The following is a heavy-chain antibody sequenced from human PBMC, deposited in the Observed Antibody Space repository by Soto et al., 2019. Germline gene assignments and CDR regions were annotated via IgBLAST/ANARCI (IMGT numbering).Heavy chain of an antibody. J-gene: IGHJ3*02. Sequence: SETLSLTCTVSGGSISSGGYYWSWIRQHPGKGLEWIGYIYYSGSTYYNPSLKSRVTISVDTSKSQFPLKLSSVTAADTAVYYCARGLGGAFDIWGQGTMVTVSS. V-gene: IGHV4-31*03. CDR2: IYYSGST. D-gene: IGHD3-16*01. CDR1: GGSISSGGYY. CDR3: ARGLGGAFDI.